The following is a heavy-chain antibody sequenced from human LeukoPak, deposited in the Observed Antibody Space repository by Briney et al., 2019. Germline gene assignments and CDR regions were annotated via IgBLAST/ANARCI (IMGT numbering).Heavy chain of an antibody. Sequence: SETLSLTCAVSGGSISSYYWSWIRQPPGKGLEWIGYIYYSGSTNYNPSLKSRVTISVDTSKNQFSLKLSSVTAADTAVYYCARAERYSYDYWGQGTLVTASS. CDR1: GGSISSYY. V-gene: IGHV4-59*01. J-gene: IGHJ4*02. CDR2: IYYSGST. D-gene: IGHD5-18*01. CDR3: ARAERYSYDY.